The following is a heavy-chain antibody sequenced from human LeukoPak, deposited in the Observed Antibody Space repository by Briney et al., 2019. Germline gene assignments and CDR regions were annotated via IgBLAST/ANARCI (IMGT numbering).Heavy chain of an antibody. CDR3: ARAEAAGIPAAMPLMWYYYYMDV. D-gene: IGHD2-2*01. CDR1: GGTFSSYA. CDR2: IIPIFGTA. Sequence: SVKVSCKASGGTFSSYAISWVRQAPGQGLEWMGGIIPIFGTANCAQKFQGRVTITADESTSTAYMELSSLRSEDTAVYYCARAEAAGIPAAMPLMWYYYYMDVWGKGTTVTVSS. J-gene: IGHJ6*03. V-gene: IGHV1-69*01.